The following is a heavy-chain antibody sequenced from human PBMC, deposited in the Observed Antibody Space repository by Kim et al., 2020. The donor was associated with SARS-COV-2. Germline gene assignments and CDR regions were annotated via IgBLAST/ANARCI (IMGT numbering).Heavy chain of an antibody. J-gene: IGHJ4*02. V-gene: IGHV3-30*10. Sequence: YYIDYVQGRFTSSRDNPKNTLYLQVNSLRAEDTAVYYCARAPSGYYYYFDYWGQGTLVTVSS. D-gene: IGHD3-22*01. CDR3: ARAPSGYYYYFDY.